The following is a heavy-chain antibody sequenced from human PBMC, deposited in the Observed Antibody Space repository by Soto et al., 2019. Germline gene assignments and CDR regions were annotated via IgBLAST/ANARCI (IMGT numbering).Heavy chain of an antibody. V-gene: IGHV3-7*05. Sequence: EVQLVASGGGLVQPGGSLRLSCAASGFTFNTYWMRWVRQAPGKGLVCVANIKQDGSEKYYGDSVRGRFTISRDNAKNSLYLQMNSLRADDTAIYYCARGGCSSDSCHTPVEYYGLDVWGQGTTVTVSS. D-gene: IGHD2-2*01. J-gene: IGHJ6*02. CDR2: IKQDGSEK. CDR3: ARGGCSSDSCHTPVEYYGLDV. CDR1: GFTFNTYW.